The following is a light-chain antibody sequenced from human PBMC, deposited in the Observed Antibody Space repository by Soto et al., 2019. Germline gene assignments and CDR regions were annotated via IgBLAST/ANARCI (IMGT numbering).Light chain of an antibody. J-gene: IGKJ1*01. V-gene: IGKV1-39*01. CDR1: QSISSY. CDR3: QQRYSTLWT. CDR2: AAS. Sequence: IRMTKSPSSVSGSVGDRVTITCRASQSISSYLNWYQQNPGKAPKLLIYAASSLQSGVPSRFSGSGSGTDFTLTSSSLQPEDFATYYCQQRYSTLWTFGEGTKVDIK.